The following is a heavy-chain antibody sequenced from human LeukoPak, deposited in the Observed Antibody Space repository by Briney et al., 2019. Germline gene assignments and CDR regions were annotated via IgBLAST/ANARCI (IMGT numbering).Heavy chain of an antibody. J-gene: IGHJ4*02. V-gene: IGHV1-2*06. D-gene: IGHD3-22*01. CDR2: INPNSGGT. Sequence: ASVKVSCKASGYTFTGYYMHWVRQAPGQGLEWMGRINPNSGGTNYAQKFQGRVTMTRDTPISTAYMELSSLRSEDTAVYYCARGLAYYYDSSGYLDDYWGQGTLVTVSS. CDR1: GYTFTGYY. CDR3: ARGLAYYYDSSGYLDDY.